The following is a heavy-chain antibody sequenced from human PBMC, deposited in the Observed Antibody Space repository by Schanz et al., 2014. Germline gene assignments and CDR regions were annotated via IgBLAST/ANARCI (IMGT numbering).Heavy chain of an antibody. Sequence: KLVESGGGVVQPGRSLRLSCAASGFTFSSYGMHWVRQVPGKGLEWVAVVCYDGSKKYYADSVKGRFTTSRDNSKNTMYLQMNSLRAEDTAVYYCVKDLQRELLRDDHYYGMDVGGQGTTVTVSS. J-gene: IGHJ6*02. CDR3: VKDLQRELLRDDHYYGMDV. V-gene: IGHV3-33*06. CDR1: GFTFSSYG. D-gene: IGHD1-26*01. CDR2: VCYDGSKK.